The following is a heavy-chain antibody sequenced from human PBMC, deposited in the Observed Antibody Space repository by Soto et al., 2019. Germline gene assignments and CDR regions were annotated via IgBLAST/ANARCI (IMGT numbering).Heavy chain of an antibody. CDR2: ISYDGSNK. CDR3: ARDPENYYGSGSYWRGYYGMDV. CDR1: GFTFSSYA. D-gene: IGHD3-10*01. J-gene: IGHJ6*02. V-gene: IGHV3-30-3*01. Sequence: PGGSLRLSCAASGFTFSSYAMHWVRQAPGKGLEWVAVISYDGSNKYYADSVKGRFTISRDNSKNTLYLQMNSLRAEDTAVYYCARDPENYYGSGSYWRGYYGMDVWGQGTTVTVSS.